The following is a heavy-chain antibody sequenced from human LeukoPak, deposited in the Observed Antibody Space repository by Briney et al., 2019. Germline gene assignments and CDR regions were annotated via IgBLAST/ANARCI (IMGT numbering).Heavy chain of an antibody. V-gene: IGHV1-18*01. CDR3: ARLGYCSGNSCPTSYYNWFDP. CDR1: GYTFINCG. CDR2: ISPYNGNT. J-gene: IGHJ5*02. D-gene: IGHD2-15*01. Sequence: ASVKVSCKASGYTFINCGISWVRQAPGQGLEWMGWISPYNGNTIYEQRLQGRVTMTTDTSTSTAYMELRSLRSDDTAVYYCARLGYCSGNSCPTSYYNWFDPWGQGTLVTVSS.